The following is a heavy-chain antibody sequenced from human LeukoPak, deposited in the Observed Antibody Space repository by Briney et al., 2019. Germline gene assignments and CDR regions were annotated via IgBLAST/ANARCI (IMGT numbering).Heavy chain of an antibody. CDR3: ARGDGGYYYGMDV. V-gene: IGHV3-7*01. J-gene: IGHJ6*02. Sequence: GGSLRLSCAASGFSFSSYSMSWVRQAPGKGLEWVANIKQDGGEKFYVDSVKGRFTISRDNAKNSLYLQMNSLRAEDTAVYYCARGDGGYYYGMDVWGRGTTVTVSS. CDR1: GFSFSSYS. D-gene: IGHD5-24*01. CDR2: IKQDGGEK.